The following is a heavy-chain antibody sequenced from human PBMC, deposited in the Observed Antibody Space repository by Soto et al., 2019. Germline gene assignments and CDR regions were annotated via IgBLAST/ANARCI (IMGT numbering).Heavy chain of an antibody. CDR2: ISAYNGNT. V-gene: IGHV1-18*01. CDR1: GYTFTSYG. Sequence: VASAKVSCKASGYTFTSYGISWGRQAPGQGVEWMGWISAYNGNTNYAQKLQGRVTMTTDTPTSTAYMELRSLRSDDTAVYYCARQYYYGSGSYYYYYGMDVWGQGTTVTVSS. D-gene: IGHD3-10*01. J-gene: IGHJ6*02. CDR3: ARQYYYGSGSYYYYYGMDV.